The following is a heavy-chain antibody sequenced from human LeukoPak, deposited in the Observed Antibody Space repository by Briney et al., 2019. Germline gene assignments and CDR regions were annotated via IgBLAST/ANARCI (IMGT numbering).Heavy chain of an antibody. D-gene: IGHD2-15*01. J-gene: IGHJ4*02. Sequence: GGSLRLSCAASGFTFSSYEMNWVRQAPRKGLEWVSYISSSGSTIYYADSVKGRFTISRDNAKNSLYLQMNSLRAEDTAVYYCARAPRGGSGSCPSVYVDYCGQGTMVTVSS. CDR2: ISSSGSTI. CDR3: ARAPRGGSGSCPSVYVDY. V-gene: IGHV3-48*03. CDR1: GFTFSSYE.